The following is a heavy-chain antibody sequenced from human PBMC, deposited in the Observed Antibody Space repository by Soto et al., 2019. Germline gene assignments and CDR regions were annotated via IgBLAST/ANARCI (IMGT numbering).Heavy chain of an antibody. D-gene: IGHD6-13*01. CDR3: ARGGWQQLALWGFDP. Sequence: GASVKLSCKASGYTFTSYYMHWVRQAPEQGLEWMGIINPSGGSTSYAQKFQGRVTMTRDTSTSTVYMELSSLRSEDTAVYYCARGGWQQLALWGFDPWGQGTLVTVSS. V-gene: IGHV1-46*03. CDR1: GYTFTSYY. J-gene: IGHJ5*02. CDR2: INPSGGST.